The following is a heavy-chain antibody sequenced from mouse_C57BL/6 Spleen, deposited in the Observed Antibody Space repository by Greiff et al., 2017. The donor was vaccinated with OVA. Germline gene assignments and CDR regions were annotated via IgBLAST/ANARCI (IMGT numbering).Heavy chain of an antibody. V-gene: IGHV1-82*01. D-gene: IGHD2-2*01. Sequence: QVQLQQSGPELVKPGASVKISCKASGYAFSSSWMNWVKQRPGKGLEWIGRIYPGDGDTNYNGKFKGKATLTADKSSSTAYMQLSSRTSEDSAVYFCARGGGYWFAYWGQGTLVTVSA. J-gene: IGHJ3*01. CDR3: ARGGGYWFAY. CDR2: IYPGDGDT. CDR1: GYAFSSSW.